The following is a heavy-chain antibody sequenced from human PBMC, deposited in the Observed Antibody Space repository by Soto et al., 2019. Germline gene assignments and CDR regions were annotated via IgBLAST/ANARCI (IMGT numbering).Heavy chain of an antibody. CDR3: ARGGTEEYDFWGRGMDV. J-gene: IGHJ6*02. V-gene: IGHV3-30-3*01. Sequence: QVQLVESGGGVVQPGRSLRLSCVASGFTLSRYAMHWVRQAPGKGLEWVAVISYDGTNKYYADSVKGRFTFSSDNSKNTLYLHMNSLKPEDTAAYCCARGGTEEYDFWGRGMDVWGQGTTVTVSS. CDR2: ISYDGTNK. CDR1: GFTLSRYA. D-gene: IGHD3-3*01.